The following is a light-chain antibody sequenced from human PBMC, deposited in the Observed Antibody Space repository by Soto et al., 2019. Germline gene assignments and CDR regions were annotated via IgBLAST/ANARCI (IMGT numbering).Light chain of an antibody. V-gene: IGKV3-20*01. J-gene: IGKJ1*01. CDR2: GVS. CDR1: QTVTSGY. CDR3: RVYGSSPKT. Sequence: ILFTQSPDTLSLSPGERATLSCRASQTVTSGYLAWYQQKPGQAPRLIIYGVSTGATGIPERFCSSGAGAECTRPISRLQPEDVVVDYCRVYGSSPKTFGQGTKVDIK.